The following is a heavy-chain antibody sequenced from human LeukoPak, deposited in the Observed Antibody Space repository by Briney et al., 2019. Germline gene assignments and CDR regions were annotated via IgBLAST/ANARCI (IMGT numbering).Heavy chain of an antibody. CDR3: ARGKGRYFDWLLFEGLDY. CDR2: IYSGGST. Sequence: GGSLRLSCAASGFTVSSNYMSWVRQAPGKGLEWVSVIYSGGSTYYADSVKGRFTISRDNSKNTLYPQMNSLRAEDTAVYYCARGKGRYFDWLLFEGLDYWGQGTLVTVSS. V-gene: IGHV3-53*01. J-gene: IGHJ4*02. CDR1: GFTVSSNY. D-gene: IGHD3-9*01.